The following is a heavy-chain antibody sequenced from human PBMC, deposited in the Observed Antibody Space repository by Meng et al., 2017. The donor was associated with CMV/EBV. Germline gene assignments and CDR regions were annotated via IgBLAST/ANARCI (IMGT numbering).Heavy chain of an antibody. J-gene: IGHJ4*02. CDR2: INPSGGST. CDR1: GYTFTSYY. V-gene: IGHV1-46*01. CDR3: ARDKNLYDSSGYYLLGY. Sequence: ASVKVSCKASGYTFTSYYMHWVRQAPGQGLEWMGIINPSGGSTSYAQKFQGRVTMTRDTSTSTVYMELSSLRSEDTAVYYCARDKNLYDSSGYYLLGYWGQGTLVTVSS. D-gene: IGHD3-22*01.